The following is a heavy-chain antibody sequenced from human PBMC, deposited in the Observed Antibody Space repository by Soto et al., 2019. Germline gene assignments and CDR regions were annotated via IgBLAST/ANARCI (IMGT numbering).Heavy chain of an antibody. CDR2: IYHSGST. Sequence: PSETLSLTCTVSGGSISSSSYYWGWIRQPPGKGLEWIGEIYHSGSTNYNPSLKSRVTISVDKSKNQFSLKLSSVTAADTAVYYCARAPDTYDFWSGPPHWYFDLWGRGTLVTVSS. D-gene: IGHD3-3*01. CDR3: ARAPDTYDFWSGPPHWYFDL. CDR1: GGSISSSSYY. V-gene: IGHV4-39*07. J-gene: IGHJ2*01.